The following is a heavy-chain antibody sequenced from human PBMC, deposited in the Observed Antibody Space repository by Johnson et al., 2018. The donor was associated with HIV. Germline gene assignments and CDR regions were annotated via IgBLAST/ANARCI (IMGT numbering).Heavy chain of an antibody. CDR3: ARGGYSTILDAFDI. V-gene: IGHV3-23*04. CDR2: ISGSGGST. CDR1: GFTFDDYD. J-gene: IGHJ3*02. D-gene: IGHD6-13*01. Sequence: EVQVVESGGGVVRPGGSLRLSCAASGFTFDDYDMSWVRQAPGKGLEWVSAISGSGGSTYYADSVKGRFTISRDNSKNTLYLQMNSLRAEDTAVYYCARGGYSTILDAFDIWGQGTMVTVSS.